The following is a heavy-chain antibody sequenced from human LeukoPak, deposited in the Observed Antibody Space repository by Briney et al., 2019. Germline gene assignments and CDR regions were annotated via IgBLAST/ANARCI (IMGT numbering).Heavy chain of an antibody. CDR3: ARETWGFGTFDI. CDR1: GGSISSDGFS. D-gene: IGHD7-27*01. V-gene: IGHV4-30-2*01. CDR2: IYHSGGS. Sequence: SETLSLTCAVSGGSISSDGFSWSWIRQPSGKGLEWIGYIYHSGGSYYNPSLKSRVTISLDRSKNQFSLKLSSMTAADTAVYYCARETWGFGTFDIWGHGTMVTVSS. J-gene: IGHJ3*02.